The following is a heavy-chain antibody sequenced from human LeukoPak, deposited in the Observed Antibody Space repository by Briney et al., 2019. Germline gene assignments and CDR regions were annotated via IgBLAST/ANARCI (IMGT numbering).Heavy chain of an antibody. J-gene: IGHJ4*02. CDR1: GGTFSSYA. Sequence: ASVTVSCTASGGTFSSYAISWVRQAPGQGLEWMGGIIPIFGTANYAQKFQGRVTITADESTSTAYMELSSLRSEDTAVYYCAVLAVAGTTIDYWGQGTLVTVSS. CDR3: AVLAVAGTTIDY. D-gene: IGHD6-19*01. V-gene: IGHV1-69*01. CDR2: IIPIFGTA.